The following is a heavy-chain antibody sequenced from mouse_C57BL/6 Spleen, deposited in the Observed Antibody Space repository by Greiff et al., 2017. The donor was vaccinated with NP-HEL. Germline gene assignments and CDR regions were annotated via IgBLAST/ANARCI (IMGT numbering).Heavy chain of an antibody. Sequence: DVKLVESGGDLVKPGGSLKLSCAASGFTFSSYGMSWVRQTPDKRLEWVATISSGGSYTYYPDSVKGRFTISRDNAKNTLYLQMSSLKSEDTAMYYCARHGDYYGSSGGDYWGQGTSVTVSS. V-gene: IGHV5-6*02. CDR1: GFTFSSYG. CDR2: ISSGGSYT. J-gene: IGHJ4*01. D-gene: IGHD1-1*01. CDR3: ARHGDYYGSSGGDY.